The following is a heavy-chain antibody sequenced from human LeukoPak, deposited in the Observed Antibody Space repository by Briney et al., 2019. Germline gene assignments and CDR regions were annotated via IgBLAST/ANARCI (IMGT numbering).Heavy chain of an antibody. CDR2: MNPNSGNT. Sequence: ASVKVSCKASGYTFSTYDINWVRQVSGQGLEWMGWMNPNSGNTGYAQNIQGRVTMTRNPYINTAYLELSSLKSEDTAVYYCARGPPRDYGSGSSWFDPWGQGTLVTVSS. CDR1: GYTFSTYD. V-gene: IGHV1-8*01. D-gene: IGHD3-10*01. J-gene: IGHJ5*02. CDR3: ARGPPRDYGSGSSWFDP.